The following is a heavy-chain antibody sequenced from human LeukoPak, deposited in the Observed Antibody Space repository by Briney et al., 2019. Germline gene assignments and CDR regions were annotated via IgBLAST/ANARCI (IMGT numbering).Heavy chain of an antibody. CDR3: ARGYSYGYYFDY. D-gene: IGHD5-18*01. V-gene: IGHV4-31*03. J-gene: IGHJ4*02. CDR1: AGSISSGGYY. CDR2: IYYSGST. Sequence: SETLSLTCTVSAGSISSGGYYWSWIRQHPGKGLEWIGYIYYSGSTYYNPSLKSRVTISVDTSKNQFSLKMSSVTAADTAVYYCARGYSYGYYFDYWGQGTLVTVSS.